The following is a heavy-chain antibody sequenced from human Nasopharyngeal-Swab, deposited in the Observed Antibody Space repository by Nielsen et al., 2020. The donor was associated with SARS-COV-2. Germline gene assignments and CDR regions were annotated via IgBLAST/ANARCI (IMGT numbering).Heavy chain of an antibody. D-gene: IGHD3-22*01. CDR1: GFTFSRYT. CDR2: ISYDGSNK. V-gene: IGHV3-30-3*01. Sequence: GEYLKISCAASGFTFSRYTMHWVRQAPGKGLEWVAVISYDGSNKYYADSVKGRFTISRAISKNTLYLQMNSLRAEDTSACYCASTPLDSSGYYYAFHYWGRGTLVTVSS. CDR3: ASTPLDSSGYYYAFHY. J-gene: IGHJ4*02.